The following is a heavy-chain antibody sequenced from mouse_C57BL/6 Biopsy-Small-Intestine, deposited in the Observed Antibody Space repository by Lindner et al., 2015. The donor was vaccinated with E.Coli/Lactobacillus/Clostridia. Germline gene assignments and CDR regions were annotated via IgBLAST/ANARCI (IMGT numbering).Heavy chain of an antibody. J-gene: IGHJ2*01. D-gene: IGHD2-1*01. CDR1: GYAFSNSW. Sequence: VQLQESGPELVKPGASVKISCKASGYAFSNSWMNWVKQRPGKGLEWIGRIYPADGDTTYNGKFKGKATLTADKSSSTAYMQLSSLTSEDSAVYFCARGYYGIFDYWGQGTTLTVSS. V-gene: IGHV1-82*01. CDR3: ARGYYGIFDY. CDR2: IYPADGDT.